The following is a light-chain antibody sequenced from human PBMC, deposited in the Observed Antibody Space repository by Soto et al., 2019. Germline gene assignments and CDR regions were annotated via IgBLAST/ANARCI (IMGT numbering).Light chain of an antibody. CDR1: QSISSL. J-gene: IGKJ2*01. Sequence: DIQMTQSPSSLSASVGDRVTITCRASQSISSLLNWYQQRPGKAPKLLIFGASSLQTGVPSRFSGRGSGTDFTLSISRLHPEDFATYYCQQSFGTSRTFGQGTRLEV. CDR2: GAS. V-gene: IGKV1-39*01. CDR3: QQSFGTSRT.